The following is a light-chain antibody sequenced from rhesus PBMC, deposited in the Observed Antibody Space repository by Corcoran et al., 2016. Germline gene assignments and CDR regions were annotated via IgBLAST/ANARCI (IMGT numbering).Light chain of an antibody. V-gene: IGKV1-22*01. CDR1: QSISSW. Sequence: DIQMTQSPSSLSASVGDTVTITCRASQSISSWLAWYQQKPGKAPKLLIYKASSLQSGVPSRFSGGGSGTDFTLTISCLQSEGFATYYCQQYSSSPWTFGQGTKVEIK. J-gene: IGKJ1*01. CDR2: KAS. CDR3: QQYSSSPWT.